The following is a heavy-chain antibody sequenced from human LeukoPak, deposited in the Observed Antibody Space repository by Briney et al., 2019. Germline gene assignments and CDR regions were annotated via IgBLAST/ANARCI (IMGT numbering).Heavy chain of an antibody. J-gene: IGHJ4*02. CDR1: GFTFSDYS. CDR3: VRDITRHMDW. V-gene: IGHV3-74*01. CDR2: INTDGSIT. D-gene: IGHD3-3*01. Sequence: GGSLRLSCAASGFTFSDYSMNWVRQAPGKGLVWVSIINTDGSITRYADSVKGRFTISRDNAKNTLDLEMTSLRAEDTAVYYCVRDITRHMDWWGQGTLVTVSS.